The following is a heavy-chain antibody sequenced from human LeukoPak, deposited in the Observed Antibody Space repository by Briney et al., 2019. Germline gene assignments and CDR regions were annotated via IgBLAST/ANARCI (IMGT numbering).Heavy chain of an antibody. J-gene: IGHJ4*02. CDR1: GFTFSGYY. D-gene: IGHD3-3*01. V-gene: IGHV3-11*01. Sequence: GGSLRLSCAASGFTFSGYYMSWIRQAPGKGLEWVSYISSSGSTIYYADSVKGRFTISRDNAKNSLYLQMNSLRAEDTAVYYCARHYDFWSGSAVNFDYWGQGTLVTVSS. CDR3: ARHYDFWSGSAVNFDY. CDR2: ISSSGSTI.